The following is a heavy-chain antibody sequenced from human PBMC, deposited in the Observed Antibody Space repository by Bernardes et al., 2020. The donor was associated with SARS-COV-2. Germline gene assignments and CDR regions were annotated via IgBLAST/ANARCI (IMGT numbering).Heavy chain of an antibody. CDR1: GFTFSNYP. D-gene: IGHD3-16*01. J-gene: IGHJ4*02. V-gene: IGHV3-23*01. CDR3: VRGGGQIY. CDR2: ISVGGGRT. Sequence: GGSLRLSCAASGFTFSNYPMSWVRQAPGKGLEWVSGISVGGGRTDCADSVKGRFTISRDNSKNTVYLQMNSLRAEDTAVYYCVRGGGQIYWGQGTLVTVS.